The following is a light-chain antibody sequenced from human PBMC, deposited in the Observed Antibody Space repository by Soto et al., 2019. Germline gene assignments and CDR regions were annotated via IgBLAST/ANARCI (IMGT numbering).Light chain of an antibody. Sequence: DIQLTQSPSSLSAFVGDRVTITCRASQDIGNFLAWYQQKPGKVPKLLIYAASTLQSGVPSRFSGSGSGTDFTLTISSLQPEDVATYYCQKCKVAPFTFGGGTMVDIK. CDR1: QDIGNF. J-gene: IGKJ4*01. CDR3: QKCKVAPFT. CDR2: AAS. V-gene: IGKV1-27*01.